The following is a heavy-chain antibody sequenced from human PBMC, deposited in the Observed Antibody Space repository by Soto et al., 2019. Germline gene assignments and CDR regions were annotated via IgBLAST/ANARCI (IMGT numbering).Heavy chain of an antibody. CDR3: ARPRQRSSSAWYVSGYGMDV. J-gene: IGHJ6*02. CDR2: IDPSDSYT. V-gene: IGHV5-10-1*01. Sequence: PGESLKISCKGSGYSFTSYWITWVRQMPGKGLEWMGRIDPSDSYTKYSPSFQGHVTMSADRSISTAYLQWSSLKASDTAMYYCARPRQRSSSAWYVSGYGMDVRGQGTTVTVYS. D-gene: IGHD6-19*01. CDR1: GYSFTSYW.